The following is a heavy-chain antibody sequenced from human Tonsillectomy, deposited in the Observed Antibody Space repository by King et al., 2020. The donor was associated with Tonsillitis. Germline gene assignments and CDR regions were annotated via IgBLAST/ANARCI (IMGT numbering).Heavy chain of an antibody. CDR2: IYYSGST. Sequence: VQLQESGPGLVKPSETLSLTCTVSGGSISSYYWSWIRQPPGKGLEWIGYIYYSGSTNYNPSLKSRVTISVDTSKNQFSLKLSSVTAADTAVYYCARDKGAGSGSYSPFDYWGQGTLVTVSS. D-gene: IGHD3-10*01. CDR1: GGSISSYY. J-gene: IGHJ4*02. V-gene: IGHV4-59*01. CDR3: ARDKGAGSGSYSPFDY.